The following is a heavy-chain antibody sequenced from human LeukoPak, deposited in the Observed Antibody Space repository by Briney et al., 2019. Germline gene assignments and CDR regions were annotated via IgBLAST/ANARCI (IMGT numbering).Heavy chain of an antibody. J-gene: IGHJ5*02. D-gene: IGHD6-13*01. V-gene: IGHV5-51*01. CDR2: IYPGYSDA. Sequence: GESLKISCQISGYKLTNNWIGLVRPVPGKGLEWIGLIYPGYSDAKYSPSFQGQVTLSVDASISIAYLQLSGLRASDTAIYYCVRFALTSSLDHWGQGTLVTVSS. CDR3: VRFALTSSLDH. CDR1: GYKLTNNW.